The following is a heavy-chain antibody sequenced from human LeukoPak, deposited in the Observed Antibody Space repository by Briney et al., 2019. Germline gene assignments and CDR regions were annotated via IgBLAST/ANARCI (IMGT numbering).Heavy chain of an antibody. CDR1: GYTFTGYY. CDR3: ARRGASDYGDYDWYFDL. J-gene: IGHJ2*01. CDR2: INPNSGGT. D-gene: IGHD4-17*01. Sequence: ASVKVSCKASGYTFTGYYMHWVRQAPGQGLEWMGWINPNSGGTNYAQKFQGRVTMTRDTSISTAYMELSRLRSDDTAVYYCARRGASDYGDYDWYFDLRGRGTLVTVSS. V-gene: IGHV1-2*02.